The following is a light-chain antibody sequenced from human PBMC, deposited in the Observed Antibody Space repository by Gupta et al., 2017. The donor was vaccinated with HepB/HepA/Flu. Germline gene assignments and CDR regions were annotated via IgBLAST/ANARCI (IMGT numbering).Light chain of an antibody. Sequence: SALTQPPSVSGSPGQSVTISCTGTSSDVVSYNRVSWYQQPPGTAPKLIIYEVSNRPSGVPDRFSGSKSGNTASLTISGLQAEDEADYYCSSYASSNTFIFGGGTKLTVL. CDR1: SSDVVSYNR. J-gene: IGLJ2*01. CDR2: EVS. CDR3: SSYASSNTFI. V-gene: IGLV2-18*02.